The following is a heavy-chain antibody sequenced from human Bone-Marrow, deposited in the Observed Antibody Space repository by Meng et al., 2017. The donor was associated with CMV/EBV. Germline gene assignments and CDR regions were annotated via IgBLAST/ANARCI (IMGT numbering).Heavy chain of an antibody. CDR1: GFTFSSYG. J-gene: IGHJ4*02. CDR2: ISSSSSYI. V-gene: IGHV3-21*01. CDR3: ARDCYSSSSLFDY. D-gene: IGHD6-6*01. Sequence: GESLKISCAASGFTFSSYGMHWVRQAPGKGLEWVSSISSSSSYIYYADSVKGRFTISRDKAKNSLYLQMNSLRAEDTAVYYCARDCYSSSSLFDYWGQGTLVTVSS.